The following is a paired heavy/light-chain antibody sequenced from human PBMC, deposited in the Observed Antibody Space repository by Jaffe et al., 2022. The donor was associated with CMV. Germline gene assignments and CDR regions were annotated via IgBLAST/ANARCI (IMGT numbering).Heavy chain of an antibody. CDR3: ARQAFVVIHRQYFFDS. CDR1: GFTFNSYN. CDR2: ISTSSSYI. D-gene: IGHD3-22*01. V-gene: IGHV3-21*02. Sequence: DVQLVESGGGLVKPGGSLRLSCAASGFTFNSYNMNWVRQAPGKGLEWVASISTSSSYIYYADSVKGRFTISRDNAKNSLYLHMNSLRAEDTALYYCARQAFVVIHRQYFFDSWGQGALVTVSS. J-gene: IGHJ4*02.
Light chain of an antibody. CDR1: QSVNTN. CDR3: QQYHSWPYT. V-gene: IGKV3-15*01. CDR2: GAS. Sequence: EIVMTQSPATLSVSPGERVTLSCRASQSVNTNLAWYQQKPGQAPRLLIYGASTRATAIPARFSGSGSGTEFTLTISSLQSEDFAVYYCQQYHSWPYTFGQGTKLEIE. J-gene: IGKJ2*01.